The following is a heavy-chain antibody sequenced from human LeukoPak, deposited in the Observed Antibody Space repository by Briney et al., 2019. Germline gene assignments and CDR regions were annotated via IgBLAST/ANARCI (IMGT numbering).Heavy chain of an antibody. CDR1: GFTFSSYS. Sequence: PGGSLRLSCAASGFTFSSYSMNWVRQAPGKGLEWVSSISSSSSYIYYADSVKGRFTISRDNAKNSLYLQMNSLRAEDTAVYYCARFYDILAQLDYWGQGTLVTVSS. D-gene: IGHD3-9*01. CDR2: ISSSSSYI. V-gene: IGHV3-21*01. J-gene: IGHJ4*02. CDR3: ARFYDILAQLDY.